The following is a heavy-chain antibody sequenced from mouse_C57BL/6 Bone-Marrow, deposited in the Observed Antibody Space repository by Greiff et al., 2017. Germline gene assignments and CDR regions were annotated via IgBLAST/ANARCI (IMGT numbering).Heavy chain of an antibody. Sequence: EVMLVESEGGLVQPGSSMKLSCTASGFTFSDYYMAWVRQVPEKGLEWVANINYDGSSTYYLDSLKSRFIISRDNAKNILYLQMSSLKSEDTATYYCAREGDDYDEGHFDYWGQGTTLTVSS. J-gene: IGHJ2*01. CDR3: AREGDDYDEGHFDY. CDR1: GFTFSDYY. V-gene: IGHV5-16*01. D-gene: IGHD2-4*01. CDR2: INYDGSST.